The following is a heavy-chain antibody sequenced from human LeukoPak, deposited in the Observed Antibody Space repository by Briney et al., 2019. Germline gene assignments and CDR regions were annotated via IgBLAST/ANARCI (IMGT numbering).Heavy chain of an antibody. CDR1: GYTFTSYY. V-gene: IGHV1-46*01. CDR2: INPSGGST. J-gene: IGHJ5*02. CDR3: ARASLPGGWYSAWFDP. D-gene: IGHD6-19*01. Sequence: ASVNVSCKASGYTFTSYYMHWVRQAPGQGLEWMGIINPSGGSTSYAQKFQGRVTMTRDTSTSTVYMELSSLRSEDTAVYYCARASLPGGWYSAWFDPWGQGTLVTVSS.